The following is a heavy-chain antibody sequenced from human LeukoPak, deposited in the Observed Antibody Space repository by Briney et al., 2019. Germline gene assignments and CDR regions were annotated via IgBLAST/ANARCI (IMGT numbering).Heavy chain of an antibody. Sequence: SVKVSCKASGGTFSSYAISWVRQAPGQGLEWMGGIIPIFGTANYAQKFQGRVTITADKSTSTAYMELSSLRSEDTAVYYCARVSRIQLWSLDYWGQGTLVTVSS. D-gene: IGHD5-18*01. CDR2: IIPIFGTA. J-gene: IGHJ4*02. V-gene: IGHV1-69*06. CDR3: ARVSRIQLWSLDY. CDR1: GGTFSSYA.